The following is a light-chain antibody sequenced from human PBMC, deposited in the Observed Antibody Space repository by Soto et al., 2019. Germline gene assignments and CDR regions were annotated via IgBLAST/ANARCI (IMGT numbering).Light chain of an antibody. CDR1: QNVYINS. CDR2: GPS. V-gene: IGKV3-20*01. Sequence: EIVLTQTPRTLSLSPGESGTLSCRASQNVYINSLAWFQQKPGQTPRLLIYGPSTRAAGVPDRFTGSGSGADFALTITSLEPEDFAMYYCQQYGGAPFTFGPGTRV. CDR3: QQYGGAPFT. J-gene: IGKJ3*01.